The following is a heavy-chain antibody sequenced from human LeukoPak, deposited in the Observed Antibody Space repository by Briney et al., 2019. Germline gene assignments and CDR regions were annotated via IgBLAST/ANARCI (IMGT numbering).Heavy chain of an antibody. V-gene: IGHV1-69*05. CDR1: GGTFSSYA. D-gene: IGHD5-24*01. J-gene: IGHJ6*03. CDR3: ARVKRYDYYYMDV. CDR2: IIPIFGTA. Sequence: ASVEVSCKASGGTFSSYAISWVRQAPGQGLEWMGGIIPIFGTANYAQKFQGRVTITTDESTSTAYMELSSLRSEDTAVYYCARVKRYDYYYMDVWGKGTTVTVSS.